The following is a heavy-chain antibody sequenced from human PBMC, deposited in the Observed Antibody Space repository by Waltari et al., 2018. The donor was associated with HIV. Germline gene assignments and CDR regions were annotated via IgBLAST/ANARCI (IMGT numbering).Heavy chain of an antibody. J-gene: IGHJ6*02. CDR2: IGSSGTTI. Sequence: ERQLVESGGGLVQPGGSLSLSCVASGFTFRSYEMNWVRQVPGKGLEWISYIGSSGTTISYADSVKGRFTFSRDNAKKSLFLQMNSLRVEDTAVYWCARVNQVLYYGMDVWGQGTTVTVSS. CDR1: GFTFRSYE. CDR3: ARVNQVLYYGMDV. V-gene: IGHV3-48*03. D-gene: IGHD2-2*02.